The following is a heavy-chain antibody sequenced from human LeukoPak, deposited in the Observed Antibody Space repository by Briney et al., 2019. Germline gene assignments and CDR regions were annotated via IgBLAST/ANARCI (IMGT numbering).Heavy chain of an antibody. CDR1: GFTVSSNY. CDR3: AVNYYDSSGYPGY. D-gene: IGHD3-22*01. J-gene: IGHJ4*02. Sequence: GGSLRLSCAASGFTVSSNYMTWVRQAPGEGLEWVSVIYSGGTTYYADSVKGRFTISRDNSKHTLYLQMNSLRAEDTAVYYCAVNYYDSSGYPGYWGQGTLVTVPS. CDR2: IYSGGTT. V-gene: IGHV3-66*01.